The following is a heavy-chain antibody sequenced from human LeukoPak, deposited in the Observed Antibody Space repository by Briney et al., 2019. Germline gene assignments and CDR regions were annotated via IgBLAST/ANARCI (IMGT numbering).Heavy chain of an antibody. J-gene: IGHJ5*02. Sequence: GGSLRLSCAASGFTFSTYAMSWVRQAPGKGLEWVSVISGSGGSIYYADSVKGRFTISRDNSKNTLYLQMNTLRAEDTAVYYCAKDAPMRPFGPWGQGTLVTVSS. CDR2: ISGSGGSI. CDR1: GFTFSTYA. D-gene: IGHD6-25*01. V-gene: IGHV3-23*01. CDR3: AKDAPMRPFGP.